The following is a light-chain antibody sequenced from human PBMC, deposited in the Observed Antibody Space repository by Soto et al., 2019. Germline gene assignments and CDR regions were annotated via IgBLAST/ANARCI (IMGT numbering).Light chain of an antibody. CDR2: VAS. CDR3: QQAFRFPHT. J-gene: IGKJ2*01. CDR1: QAINGC. Sequence: DIQMTQSPPSVSASVGDRVTITCRASQAINGCLSWYQQKPGKAPQLLISVASRLESGVPSRFSGSGSGTEFSLTVTSLQPEDFATYYCQQAFRFPHTFGQGTKLEI. V-gene: IGKV1-12*01.